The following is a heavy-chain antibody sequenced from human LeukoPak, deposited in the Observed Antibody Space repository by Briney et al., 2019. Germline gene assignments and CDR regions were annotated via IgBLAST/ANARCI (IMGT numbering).Heavy chain of an antibody. D-gene: IGHD4-17*01. CDR1: GYTFTSYD. CDR3: ARNPTVTTRRPRTSWFDP. J-gene: IGHJ5*02. CDR2: MNPNSGNT. Sequence: ASVKVSCKASGYTFTSYDINWVRQATGQGLEWMGWMNPNSGNTGYAQKFRGRVTMTRNTSISTAYMELSSLRSEDTAVYYCARNPTVTTRRPRTSWFDPWGQGTLVTVSS. V-gene: IGHV1-8*01.